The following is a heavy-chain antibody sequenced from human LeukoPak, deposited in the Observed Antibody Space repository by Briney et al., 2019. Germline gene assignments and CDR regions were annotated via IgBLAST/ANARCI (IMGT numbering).Heavy chain of an antibody. CDR3: AKHYSSSWYGSYYYYMDV. CDR2: IYHSGST. V-gene: IGHV4-38-2*02. Sequence: SSETLSLTCTVSGYSISSGYYWGWIRQPPGKGLEWIGSIYHSGSTYYNPSLKSRVTISVDTSKNQFSLKLSSVTAADTAVYYCAKHYSSSWYGSYYYYMDVWGKGTTVTVSS. CDR1: GYSISSGYY. D-gene: IGHD6-13*01. J-gene: IGHJ6*03.